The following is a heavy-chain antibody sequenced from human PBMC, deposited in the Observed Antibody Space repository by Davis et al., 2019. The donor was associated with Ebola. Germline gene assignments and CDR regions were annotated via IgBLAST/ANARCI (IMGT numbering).Heavy chain of an antibody. CDR1: GFTFSSYA. CDR3: ARDHPIFDY. CDR2: ISYDGSNK. Sequence: GESLKISCAASGFTFSSYAMHWVRQAPGKGLEWVAVISYDGSNKYYADSVKGRFTISRDNSKNTLYLQMNSLRAEDTAVYYCARDHPIFDYWGQGTPVTVSS. J-gene: IGHJ4*02. V-gene: IGHV3-30-3*01.